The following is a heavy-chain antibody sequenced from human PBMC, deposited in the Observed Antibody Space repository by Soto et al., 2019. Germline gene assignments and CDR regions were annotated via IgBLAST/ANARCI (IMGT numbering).Heavy chain of an antibody. V-gene: IGHV4-59*01. Sequence: SETLSLTCAVSGGSISSYYWSWIRQPPGKGLEWIGYIYHSGSTNYNPSLKSRVTISVDTSKNQFSLKLSSVTAADTSVYHCARVGSMIRGRYFFDAWGQGVAVTVSS. CDR1: GGSISSYY. D-gene: IGHD3-10*01. CDR2: IYHSGST. CDR3: ARVGSMIRGRYFFDA. J-gene: IGHJ4*02.